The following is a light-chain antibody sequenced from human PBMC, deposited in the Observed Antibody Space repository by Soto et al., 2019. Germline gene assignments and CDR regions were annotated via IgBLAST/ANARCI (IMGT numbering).Light chain of an antibody. Sequence: QSVLTQPDSVSGSPGQSITISCTRTSSDVGSYNLVSWYQQHPGKAPKLMIYEGSKRPSGVSNRFSGSKSGNTASLTISGLQAEDEADYYCCSYAGSNTNYVFGTGTKLTVL. CDR1: SSDVGSYNL. V-gene: IGLV2-23*01. J-gene: IGLJ1*01. CDR3: CSYAGSNTNYV. CDR2: EGS.